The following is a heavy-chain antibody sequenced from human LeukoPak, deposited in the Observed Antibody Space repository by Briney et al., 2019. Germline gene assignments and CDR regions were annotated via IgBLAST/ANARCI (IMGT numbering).Heavy chain of an antibody. D-gene: IGHD2-21*01. V-gene: IGHV3-21*01. CDR1: GLTFGSYD. J-gene: IGHJ5*02. CDR3: AKNVESKTLIRRSWFDP. Sequence: PGGSLRLSCTASGLTFGSYDMNWVRKAPGKGLEWVSTISTGSNYIYYADSVKGRFTISRDNAKGSLYLQMSSLRAEDTAVYYCAKNVESKTLIRRSWFDPWGQGTLVTVSS. CDR2: ISTGSNYI.